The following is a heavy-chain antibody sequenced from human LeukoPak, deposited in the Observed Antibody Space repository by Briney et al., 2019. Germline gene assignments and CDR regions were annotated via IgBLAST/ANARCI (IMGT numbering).Heavy chain of an antibody. D-gene: IGHD6-13*01. CDR2: IIPIFGTA. CDR1: GGTFISYA. CDR3: ARVSVLRPHIAAAGDYYHYYMDV. Sequence: VPSVSVSSTVSGGTFISYAISWVRQAPGQGGEWVGGIIPIFGTANYTHKFQGRVTIPTDESRRTAYMELSSMRSEDTAVYYCARVSVLRPHIAAAGDYYHYYMDVWGKGTTVTVSS. J-gene: IGHJ6*03. V-gene: IGHV1-69*05.